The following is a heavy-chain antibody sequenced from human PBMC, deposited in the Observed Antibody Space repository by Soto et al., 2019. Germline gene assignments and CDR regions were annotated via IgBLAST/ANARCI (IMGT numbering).Heavy chain of an antibody. CDR1: GFTFSSYA. J-gene: IGHJ4*02. D-gene: IGHD3-22*01. Sequence: QVQLVESGGGMVQPGRSLRLSCAASGFTFSSYAMHWVRQAPGKGLEWVAVISYDGSNKYYADSVKGRFTISRDNSKNTLYLQMNSLRAEDTAVYYCADDSPAGYWGQGTLVTVSS. CDR3: ADDSPAGY. CDR2: ISYDGSNK. V-gene: IGHV3-30-3*01.